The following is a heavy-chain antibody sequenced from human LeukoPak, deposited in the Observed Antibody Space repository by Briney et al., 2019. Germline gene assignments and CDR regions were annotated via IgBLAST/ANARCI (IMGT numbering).Heavy chain of an antibody. V-gene: IGHV3-74*01. J-gene: IGHJ4*02. CDR1: GFTFSSYW. Sequence: GGSLRLSCAASGFTFSSYWMHWVRRAPGKGLVWVSRIYSDGSSTIYADSVKGRFTISRDNAKNTLYLQMNSLRAEDTAVYYCARDRYFFDYWGQGTLVTVSS. CDR3: ARDRYFFDY. CDR2: IYSDGSST.